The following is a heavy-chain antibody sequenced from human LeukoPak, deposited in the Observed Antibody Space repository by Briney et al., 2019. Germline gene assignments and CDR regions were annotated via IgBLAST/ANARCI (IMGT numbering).Heavy chain of an antibody. CDR2: IFHSGST. V-gene: IGHV4-59*01. D-gene: IGHD2-15*01. CDR3: VGRAARYFDY. J-gene: IGHJ4*02. CDR1: GDSISGYY. Sequence: SETLSLTCIVSGDSISGYYWSWIRQPPGKGLEWIGYIFHSGSTNYNASLKSRVAISVDTSKNQFSLSLNSGTAADTAVYYCVGRAARYFDYWGQGILVTVSS.